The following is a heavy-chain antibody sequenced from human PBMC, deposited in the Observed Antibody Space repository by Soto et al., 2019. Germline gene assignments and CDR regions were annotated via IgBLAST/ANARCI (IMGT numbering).Heavy chain of an antibody. Sequence: QVQLVQSGAEVKKPGSSVKVSCKSSGGTFSNYGFSWVRQAPGQGLECMGVIVPIFGAEHPQKFQGRVTITAAESPNTVFMERRGLRSEDAAVYYCARGGSDYDDCGYYQGHVWGQGTTVTVSS. CDR3: ARGGSDYDDCGYYQGHV. D-gene: IGHD3-22*01. V-gene: IGHV1-69*12. CDR1: GGTFSNYG. J-gene: IGHJ6*02. CDR2: IVPIFGA.